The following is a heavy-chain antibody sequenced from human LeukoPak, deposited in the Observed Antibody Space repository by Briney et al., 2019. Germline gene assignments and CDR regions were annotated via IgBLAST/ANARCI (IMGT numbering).Heavy chain of an antibody. D-gene: IGHD5-24*01. CDR2: IYTSGST. Sequence: SETLSLTCTVSGGSIGSDYWSWIRQPAREGLEWMGRIYTSGSTNYNPSLKSRVTMSVDTSKNQFCLKLGCVSAADTAVYYCAIDVEMATMAAFDSWGQGTMVTASS. CDR1: GGSIGSDY. V-gene: IGHV4-4*07. CDR3: AIDVEMATMAAFDS. J-gene: IGHJ3*02.